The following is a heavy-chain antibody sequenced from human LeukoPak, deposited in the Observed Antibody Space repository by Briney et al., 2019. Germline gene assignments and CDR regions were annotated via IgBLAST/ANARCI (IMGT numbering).Heavy chain of an antibody. D-gene: IGHD3-22*01. J-gene: IGHJ3*02. CDR3: AKVAYYNDSSGYYLDAFDI. CDR2: ISGSGGST. V-gene: IGHV3-23*01. CDR1: GFTFSSYG. Sequence: GGSLRLSCAASGFTFSSYGMSWVRQAPGKGLEWVSVISGSGGSTYYADSVKGRFTISRDNSKNTLYLQMNSLRAEDTAVYYCAKVAYYNDSSGYYLDAFDIWGKGTTVTVSS.